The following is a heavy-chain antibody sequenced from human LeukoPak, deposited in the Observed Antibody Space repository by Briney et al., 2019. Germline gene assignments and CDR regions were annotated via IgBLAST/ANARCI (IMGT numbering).Heavy chain of an antibody. CDR2: FNWNSGRM. CDR3: AKDGQRRAVSVVTYMDV. CDR1: GFTFDDYA. Sequence: PGRCLRLSSVDAGFTFDDYAMHSGCASLGKGLGWVSTFNWNSGRMEYADSVKGRFTISRDNAKNSLYLQMNSLRDEDTALYYCAKDGQRRAVSVVTYMDVWGKGTTVTVSS. J-gene: IGHJ6*03. D-gene: IGHD6-19*01. V-gene: IGHV3-9*01.